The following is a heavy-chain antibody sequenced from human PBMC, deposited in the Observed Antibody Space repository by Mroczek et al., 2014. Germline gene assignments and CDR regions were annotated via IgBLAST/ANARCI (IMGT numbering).Heavy chain of an antibody. CDR3: TTGCSSTSCSDAFDI. J-gene: IGHJ3*02. V-gene: IGHV3-15*01. Sequence: VQLQESGGGLVKPGGSLRLSCAASGFTFSNAWMSWVRQAPGKGLEWVGRIKSKTDGGTTDYAAPVKGRFTISRDDSKNTLYLQMNSLKTEDTAVYYCTTGCSSTSCSDAFDIWGQGQWSPSLQ. D-gene: IGHD2-2*01. CDR1: GFTFSNAW. CDR2: IKSKTDGGTT.